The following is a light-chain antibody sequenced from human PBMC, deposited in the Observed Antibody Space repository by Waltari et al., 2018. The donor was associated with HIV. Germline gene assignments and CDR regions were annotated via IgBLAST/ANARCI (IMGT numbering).Light chain of an antibody. Sequence: DIQMTQSPFSLSASVGDRVNTTCQASQDLSNYLNWYQKKPGKAPKLLSYDASYLETGFPSRFSGSGSGTDFTCTISSLQPEDIATYYCQQYDNLPFTFGPGTKVDIK. CDR2: DAS. CDR1: QDLSNY. CDR3: QQYDNLPFT. V-gene: IGKV1-33*01. J-gene: IGKJ3*01.